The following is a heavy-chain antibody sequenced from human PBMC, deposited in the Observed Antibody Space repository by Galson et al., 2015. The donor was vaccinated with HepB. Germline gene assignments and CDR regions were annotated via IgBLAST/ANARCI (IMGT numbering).Heavy chain of an antibody. J-gene: IGHJ5*02. V-gene: IGHV1-69*13. CDR1: GDTFSNHA. Sequence: SVKVSCKASGDTFSNHAINWVRQAPGQGLEWMGGITPVFGSANYAQKFQGRVTFTADESTTTAYMELSSLRSDDTAVYYCASSPSLIVERWFDPWGQGTLVTVSS. CDR2: ITPVFGSA. CDR3: ASSPSLIVERWFDP. D-gene: IGHD3-22*01.